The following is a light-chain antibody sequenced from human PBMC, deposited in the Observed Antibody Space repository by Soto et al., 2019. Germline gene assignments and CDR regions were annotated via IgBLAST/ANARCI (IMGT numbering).Light chain of an antibody. CDR3: ETWDSNTPKV. J-gene: IGLJ2*01. CDR2: LERSGSY. CDR1: SGHSSYI. Sequence: QSVLTQSSSASASLGSSVKLTCTLSSGHSSYIIAWHQQQPGKAPRYLMKLERSGSYNKGSGVPDRFSGSSSGADRYLTISHLQSEDEADYYCETWDSNTPKVFGGGTKVTVL. V-gene: IGLV4-60*03.